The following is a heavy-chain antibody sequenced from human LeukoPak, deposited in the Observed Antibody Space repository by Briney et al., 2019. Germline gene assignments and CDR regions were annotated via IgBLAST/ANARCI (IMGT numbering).Heavy chain of an antibody. CDR1: GFTFSSYS. V-gene: IGHV3-21*01. D-gene: IGHD3-16*02. Sequence: PGGPLRLSCAASGFTFSSYSMNWVRQAPGKGLEWVSSISSSSSYIYYADSVKGRFTISRDNAKNSLYLQMNSLRAEDTAVYYCARDPPYDYVWGSYRREAFDIWGQGTMVTVSS. CDR2: ISSSSSYI. J-gene: IGHJ3*02. CDR3: ARDPPYDYVWGSYRREAFDI.